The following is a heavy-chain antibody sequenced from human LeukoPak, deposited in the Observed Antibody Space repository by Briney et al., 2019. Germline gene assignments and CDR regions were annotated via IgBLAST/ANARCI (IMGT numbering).Heavy chain of an antibody. CDR3: VRWGGGHCRSTSCYAFGP. CDR1: GYTFSDYW. CDR2: IYPGDSDT. V-gene: IGHV5-51*01. J-gene: IGHJ5*02. Sequence: KSGESLKISCKASGYTFSDYWIGWVRQMPGQGLEWMGIIYPGDSDTKYSPSFQGQVTISADKPISTAYLQWSSLKASDTAMYYCVRWGGGHCRSTSCYAFGPWGQGTLVTVSS. D-gene: IGHD2-2*01.